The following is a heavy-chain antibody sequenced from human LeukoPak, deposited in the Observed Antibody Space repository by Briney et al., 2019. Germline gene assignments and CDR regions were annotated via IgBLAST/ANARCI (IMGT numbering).Heavy chain of an antibody. CDR2: ISHTGTT. Sequence: SETLSLTCIVSGGSISGYSWNWIRQSPGKGLEWIGYISHTGTTSYNSSLKSRVTISVDTSKNQLSLKLTSVTAADTAVYYCATVSSYCGPAKCYKVAIDYWGQGTLVTVSS. V-gene: IGHV4-59*08. CDR1: GGSISGYS. CDR3: ATVSSYCGPAKCYKVAIDY. J-gene: IGHJ4*02. D-gene: IGHD2-21*01.